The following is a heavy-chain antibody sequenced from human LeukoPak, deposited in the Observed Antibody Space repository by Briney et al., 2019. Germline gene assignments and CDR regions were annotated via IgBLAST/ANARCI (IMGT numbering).Heavy chain of an antibody. CDR3: ARGSYDFWSGYRYYFDY. CDR2: IKQDGSEK. V-gene: IGHV3-7*01. J-gene: IGHJ4*02. Sequence: PGGSLRLSCAASGFTFSSYWMSWVRQAPGKGLEWVANIKQDGSEKYYVDSVKGRFTISRDNAKNSLYLQMNSLRAEDTAVYYCARGSYDFWSGYRYYFDYWGQGTLVTVSS. CDR1: GFTFSSYW. D-gene: IGHD3-3*01.